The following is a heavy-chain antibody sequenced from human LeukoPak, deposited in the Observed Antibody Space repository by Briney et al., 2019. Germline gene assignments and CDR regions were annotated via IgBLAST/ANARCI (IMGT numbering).Heavy chain of an antibody. J-gene: IGHJ4*02. CDR2: INHSGST. Sequence: PSETLSLTCVVSGVSISNNIWWSWVRQPPGKGLEWIGEINHSGSTNYNPSLKSRVTISVDTSKNQFSLKLSSVTAADTAVYYCARDRRGAAAGLLDYWGQGTLVTVSS. CDR3: ARDRRGAAAGLLDY. V-gene: IGHV4-4*02. CDR1: GVSISNNIW. D-gene: IGHD6-13*01.